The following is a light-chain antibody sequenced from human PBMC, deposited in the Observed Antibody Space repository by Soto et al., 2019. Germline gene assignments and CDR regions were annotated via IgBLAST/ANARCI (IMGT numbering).Light chain of an antibody. J-gene: IGLJ2*01. V-gene: IGLV3-1*01. CDR1: KLGDKY. Sequence: SYELTQPPSVAVSPGQTASITCSGDKLGDKYACWYQQKPGQSPVLVIYHDTKRPSGIPERFYGSNSGNTATLTISGTQAMDEADSYCKAWDKSPHGVFGGGTKLNVL. CDR2: HDT. CDR3: KAWDKSPHGV.